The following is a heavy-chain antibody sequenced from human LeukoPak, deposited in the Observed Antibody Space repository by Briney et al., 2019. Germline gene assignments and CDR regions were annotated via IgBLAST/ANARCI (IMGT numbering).Heavy chain of an antibody. D-gene: IGHD2-8*02. J-gene: IGHJ1*01. CDR2: LYHSGST. CDR3: ARTSRTGEPEYFQH. V-gene: IGHV4-39*07. CDR1: GGSIKSNNYY. Sequence: SETLSLTCTVSGGSIKSNNYYWGWIRQPPGKGLEWIGSLYHSGSTYYNPSLKSRVTISVDTSENQFSLRLSSVTAADTAVYYCARTSRTGEPEYFQHWGQGTLVTVSS.